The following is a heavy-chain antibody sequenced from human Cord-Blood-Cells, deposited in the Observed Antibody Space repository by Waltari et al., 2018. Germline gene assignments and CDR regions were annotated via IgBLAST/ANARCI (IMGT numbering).Heavy chain of an antibody. J-gene: IGHJ6*02. V-gene: IGHV3-43*02. Sequence: EVQLVESGGGVVQPGGSLRLSCAASGFTFDDYAMHWVRQAPGKGLEWVSLISGDGGSTYYADSVKGRFTISRDNSKNSLYLQMNSLRTEDTALYYCARAVERWYYYYGMDVWGQGTTVTVSS. CDR2: ISGDGGST. D-gene: IGHD1-1*01. CDR1: GFTFDDYA. CDR3: ARAVERWYYYYGMDV.